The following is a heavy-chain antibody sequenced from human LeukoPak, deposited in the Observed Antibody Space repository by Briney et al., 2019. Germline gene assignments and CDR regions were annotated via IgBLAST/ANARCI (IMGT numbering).Heavy chain of an antibody. CDR1: GYSFTSYW. J-gene: IGHJ5*02. Sequence: GESLQISCKGSGYSFTSYWIGWVRQMPGKGLEWMGIIYPGDSDTRYSPSFQGQVTISADKSISTAYLQWSSLKASDTAMYYCARFSSRGYSYANWFDPWGQGTLVTVSS. V-gene: IGHV5-51*01. CDR2: IYPGDSDT. D-gene: IGHD5-18*01. CDR3: ARFSSRGYSYANWFDP.